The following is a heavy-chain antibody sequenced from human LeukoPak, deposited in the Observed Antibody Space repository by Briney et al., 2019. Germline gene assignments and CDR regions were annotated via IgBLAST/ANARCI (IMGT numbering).Heavy chain of an antibody. CDR3: ARGRWGGSYRPGYGMDV. J-gene: IGHJ6*02. Sequence: SQTLSLTCALSGDSVSSNSAASNWIRQSPSRGLEWLGRTYYRSKWYNDYAVSVKSRITINPDTSKNQFSLQLNSVTPEDTAVYYCARGRWGGSYRPGYGMDVWGQGTTVTVSS. CDR1: GDSVSSNSAA. CDR2: TYYRSKWYN. V-gene: IGHV6-1*01. D-gene: IGHD1-26*01.